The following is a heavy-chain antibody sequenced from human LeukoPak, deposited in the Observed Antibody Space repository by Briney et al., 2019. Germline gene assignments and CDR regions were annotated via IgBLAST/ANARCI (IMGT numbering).Heavy chain of an antibody. J-gene: IGHJ6*03. Sequence: GGSLRLFCAASSIYGMSWVRQAPGRGLEWVSAMSGSGGSTYYADSVKGRFTISRDNSKNTLYLQMNSLRAEGTAVYYCAKAGYSYGFYYYYMDVWGKGTTVTVSS. CDR2: MSGSGGST. V-gene: IGHV3-23*01. D-gene: IGHD5-18*01. CDR3: AKAGYSYGFYYYYMDV. CDR1: SIYG.